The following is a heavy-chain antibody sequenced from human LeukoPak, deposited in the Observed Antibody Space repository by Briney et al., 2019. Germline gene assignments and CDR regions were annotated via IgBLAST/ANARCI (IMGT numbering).Heavy chain of an antibody. CDR3: ARDRIEMATTLTY. Sequence: SVKVSCKASGGTFSSYAISWVRQAPGQGLEWMGRIIPILGIANYAQKFQGRVTITADKSTSTAYMELSSLRSEDTAVHYCARDRIEMATTLTYWGQGTLVTVSS. CDR1: GGTFSSYA. CDR2: IIPILGIA. D-gene: IGHD5-24*01. J-gene: IGHJ4*02. V-gene: IGHV1-69*04.